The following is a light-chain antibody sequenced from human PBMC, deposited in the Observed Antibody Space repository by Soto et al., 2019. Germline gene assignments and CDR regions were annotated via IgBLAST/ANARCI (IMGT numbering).Light chain of an antibody. Sequence: AIQMTQSPSSLSVSVGDRVTITCRASQDIRNDLGWYQQKPGKAPKLLIYGTSNLQSGVPSRFSGSGSGTDFTLTISSLQPEDFAIYYCLQAYIYPYTFGQGTKLEIK. CDR3: LQAYIYPYT. V-gene: IGKV1-6*01. J-gene: IGKJ2*01. CDR2: GTS. CDR1: QDIRND.